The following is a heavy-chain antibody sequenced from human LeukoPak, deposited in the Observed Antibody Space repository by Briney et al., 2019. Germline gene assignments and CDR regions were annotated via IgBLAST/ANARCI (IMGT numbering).Heavy chain of an antibody. CDR1: GYSISSGYY. V-gene: IGHV4-38-2*02. D-gene: IGHD1-26*01. CDR3: AREGGAPPYYMDV. CDR2: IYHSGST. J-gene: IGHJ6*03. Sequence: SETLSLTCTVSGYSISSGYYWGWIRQPPGKGLEWIGSIYHSGSTYYNPSLKSRVTISVDTSKNQFSLKLSPVTAADTAVYYCAREGGAPPYYMDVWGKGTTVTVSS.